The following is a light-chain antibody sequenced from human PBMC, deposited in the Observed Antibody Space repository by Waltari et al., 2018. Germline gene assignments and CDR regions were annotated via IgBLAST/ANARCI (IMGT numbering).Light chain of an antibody. Sequence: QSVLTQSPSASAAPGQRVTISCSGSRSHIGSTHVYWYQHVPGTAPKLLIYRNNQRPSGVPDRFSGSKSGTSASLAVSGLRSEDEADYYCAAWDDTLSGVVFGGGTKLTVL. CDR3: AAWDDTLSGVV. CDR1: RSHIGSTH. CDR2: RNN. V-gene: IGLV1-47*01. J-gene: IGLJ2*01.